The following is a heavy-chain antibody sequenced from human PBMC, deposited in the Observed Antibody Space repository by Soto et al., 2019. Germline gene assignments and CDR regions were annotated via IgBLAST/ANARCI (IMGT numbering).Heavy chain of an antibody. CDR1: GITFGDYA. J-gene: IGHJ5*01. CDR2: IRSEAYGGTP. D-gene: IGHD2-8*02. CDR3: AISFAWCIRTTSKSFHS. Sequence: PGGSLRLSCTVSGITFGDYAVNWVHKDPGKGLGWVGFIRSEAYGGTPEYAASATGIFSIRRDDSKSIDYLQMNSLKTEDTAVYYCAISFAWCIRTTSKSFHSCRQAPLVTVSS. V-gene: IGHV3-49*04.